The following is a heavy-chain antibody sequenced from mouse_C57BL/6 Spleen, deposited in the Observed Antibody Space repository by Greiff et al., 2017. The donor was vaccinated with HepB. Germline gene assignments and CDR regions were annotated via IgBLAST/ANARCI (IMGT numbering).Heavy chain of an antibody. D-gene: IGHD1-1*01. Sequence: EVHLVESGGGLVKPGGSLKLSCAASGFTFSSYAMSWVRQTPEKRLEWVATISDGGSYTYYPDNVKGRFTISRDNAKNNLYLQMSHLKSEDTAMYYCARETHDGSSYPLAYWGQGTLVTVSA. CDR2: ISDGGSYT. J-gene: IGHJ3*01. CDR1: GFTFSSYA. CDR3: ARETHDGSSYPLAY. V-gene: IGHV5-4*01.